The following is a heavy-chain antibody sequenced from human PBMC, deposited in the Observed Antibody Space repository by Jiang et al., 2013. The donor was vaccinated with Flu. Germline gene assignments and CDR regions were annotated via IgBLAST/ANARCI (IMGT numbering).Heavy chain of an antibody. D-gene: IGHD5-12*01. V-gene: IGHV1-18*01. CDR2: ISAYNGNT. Sequence: GAEVKKPGASVKVSCKASGYTFTSYGISWVRQAPGQGLEWMGWISAYNGNTNYAQKLQGRVTMTTDTSTSTAYMELRSLRSDDTAVYYCAREGRGYSGYQTLYYYYGMDVWGKGTTVTVSS. CDR1: GYTFTSYG. CDR3: AREGRGYSGYQTLYYYYGMDV. J-gene: IGHJ6*04.